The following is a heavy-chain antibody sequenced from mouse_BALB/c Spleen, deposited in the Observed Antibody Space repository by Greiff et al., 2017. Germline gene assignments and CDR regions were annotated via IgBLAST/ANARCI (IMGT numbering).Heavy chain of an antibody. CDR2: ISSGGSYT. J-gene: IGHJ3*01. CDR3: AREDGYYGFDAY. V-gene: IGHV5-9-1*01. D-gene: IGHD2-3*01. Sequence: EVMLMESGGGLVKPGGSLKLSCAASGFTFSSYAMSWVRQTPEKRLEWVATISSGGSYTYYPDSVKGRFTISRDNAKNTLYLQMSSLRSEDTAMYYCAREDGYYGFDAYWGQGTLVTVSA. CDR1: GFTFSSYA.